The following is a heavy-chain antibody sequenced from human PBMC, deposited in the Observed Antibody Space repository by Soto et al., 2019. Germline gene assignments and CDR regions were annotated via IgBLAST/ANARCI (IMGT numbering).Heavy chain of an antibody. Sequence: SETLSLTCAVYGGSFSGYYWSWIRQPPGKGLEWIGEINHSGSTYYNPSLKSRVTISVDTSKNQFSLKLSSVTAADTAVYYCARHITMVRGVIIGAYYYYGMDVWGQGTTVTVSS. CDR1: GGSFSGYY. J-gene: IGHJ6*02. CDR3: ARHITMVRGVIIGAYYYYGMDV. V-gene: IGHV4-34*01. CDR2: INHSGST. D-gene: IGHD3-10*01.